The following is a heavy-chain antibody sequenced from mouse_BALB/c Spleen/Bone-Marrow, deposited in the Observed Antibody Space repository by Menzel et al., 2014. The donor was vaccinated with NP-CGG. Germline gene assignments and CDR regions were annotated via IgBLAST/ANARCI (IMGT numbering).Heavy chain of an antibody. Sequence: EVKVVDSGGGLVQPGGSLKLSCAASGFSFSGYGMSWVRQTPDKRLELVATINSNGGSTYYSDSVKGRFTISRDNAKNTLYLQMSSLRSEDTATYYCARGYDYDSWFAYWGQGTLVTVSA. J-gene: IGHJ3*01. CDR1: GFSFSGYG. D-gene: IGHD2-4*01. V-gene: IGHV5-6-3*01. CDR3: ARGYDYDSWFAY. CDR2: INSNGGST.